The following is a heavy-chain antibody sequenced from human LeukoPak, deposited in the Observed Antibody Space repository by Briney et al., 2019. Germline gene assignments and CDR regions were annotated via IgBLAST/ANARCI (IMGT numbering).Heavy chain of an antibody. CDR3: ARLDTSGYFDY. V-gene: IGHV5-51*01. D-gene: IGHD3-22*01. CDR2: IYPGDSGT. J-gene: IGHJ4*02. CDR1: GYSFTSYW. Sequence: GESLKISCKGSGYSFTSYWIVWVRQMPGKGLEWMGIIYPGDSGTRYSPSFQGQVTISADKSISTAYLQWNSLKASDTAMYYCARLDTSGYFDYWGQGTLVTVSS.